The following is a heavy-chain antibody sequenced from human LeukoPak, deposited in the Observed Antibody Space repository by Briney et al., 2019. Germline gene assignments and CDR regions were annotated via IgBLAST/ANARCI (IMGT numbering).Heavy chain of an antibody. CDR3: VRDWAPASMQAAPFDC. V-gene: IGHV3-7*01. CDR1: GFGFSNFW. D-gene: IGHD2/OR15-2a*01. CDR2: IKEDGSLK. J-gene: IGHJ4*02. Sequence: GGSLILSCAASGFGFSNFWMSWVRQAPGKGPEWVANIKEDGSLKNYVASVEGRFTVSRDNAKNTLYPQMNSLRLEDTAVYYCVRDWAPASMQAAPFDCWGQGTLVTVSS.